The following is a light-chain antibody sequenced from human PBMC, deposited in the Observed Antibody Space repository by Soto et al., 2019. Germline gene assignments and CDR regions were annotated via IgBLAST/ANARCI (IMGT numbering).Light chain of an antibody. CDR2: WAS. CDR3: QQYDGTPPV. CDR1: QSVLYSSNNKNY. J-gene: IGKJ3*01. Sequence: DIVMTQSPDSLAVSLGERATINCNSSQSVLYSSNNKNYLAWYQQKPGQPPKLLIYWASTRESGVPDRFSGSGSGTDFTLTISSLQAEDVAVYYCQQYDGTPPVFGPGTKVDIK. V-gene: IGKV4-1*01.